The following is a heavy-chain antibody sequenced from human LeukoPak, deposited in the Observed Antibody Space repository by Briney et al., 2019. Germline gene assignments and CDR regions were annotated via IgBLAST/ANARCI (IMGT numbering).Heavy chain of an antibody. Sequence: PGGSLRLSCAASGFTFSSYWMHWVRQAPGKGLEWVAVISYDGSNKYYADSVKGRFTISRDNSKNTLYLQMNSLRAEDTAVYYCAKDNYYDSSGSFDYWGQGTLVTVSS. D-gene: IGHD3-22*01. CDR2: ISYDGSNK. J-gene: IGHJ4*02. V-gene: IGHV3-30*18. CDR1: GFTFSSYW. CDR3: AKDNYYDSSGSFDY.